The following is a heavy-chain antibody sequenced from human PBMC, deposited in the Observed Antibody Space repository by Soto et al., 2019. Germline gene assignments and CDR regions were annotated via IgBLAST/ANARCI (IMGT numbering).Heavy chain of an antibody. D-gene: IGHD3-22*01. CDR1: GGSFSGYY. CDR2: INHSGST. CDR3: ARGRHLYYYDSTGRWFDP. J-gene: IGHJ5*02. V-gene: IGHV4-34*01. Sequence: PSETLSLTCTVYGGSFSGYYWSWIRQPPGKGLEWIGEINHSGSTNYNPSLKSRVTISVDTSKNQFSLELSSVTAADTAVYYCARGRHLYYYDSTGRWFDPWGQGTLVTVSS.